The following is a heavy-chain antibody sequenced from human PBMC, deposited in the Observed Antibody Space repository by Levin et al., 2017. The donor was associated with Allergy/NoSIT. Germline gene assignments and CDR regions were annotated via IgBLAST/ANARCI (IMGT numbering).Heavy chain of an antibody. CDR2: ISYDGSNK. V-gene: IGHV3-30-3*01. CDR1: GFTFSSYA. J-gene: IGHJ6*03. CDR3: ARDKVYSSSSGLYYYYYYMDV. D-gene: IGHD6-6*01. Sequence: GGSLRLSCAASGFTFSSYAMHWVRQAPGKGLEWVAVISYDGSNKYYADSVKGRFTISRDNSKNTLYLQMNSLRAEDTAVYYCARDKVYSSSSGLYYYYYYMDVWGKGTTVTVSS.